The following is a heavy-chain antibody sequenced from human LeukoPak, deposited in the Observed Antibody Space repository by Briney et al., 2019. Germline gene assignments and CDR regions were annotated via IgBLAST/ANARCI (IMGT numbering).Heavy chain of an antibody. J-gene: IGHJ6*03. D-gene: IGHD6-6*01. CDR2: IKQDGSEK. Sequence: GGSLRLSCAASGFTFSSYWMSWVRQAPGKGLEWVANIKQDGSEKYYVDSVKGRFTISRDNAKNSLYLQMNSLRAEDTAVYYCARDRSSSSGIGYYYYYMDVWGKGTTVTVSS. CDR1: GFTFSSYW. CDR3: ARDRSSSSGIGYYYYYMDV. V-gene: IGHV3-7*01.